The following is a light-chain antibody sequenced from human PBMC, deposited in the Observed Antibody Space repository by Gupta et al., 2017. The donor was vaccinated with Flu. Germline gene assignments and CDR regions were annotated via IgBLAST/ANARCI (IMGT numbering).Light chain of an antibody. CDR2: DAS. Sequence: EIVLTQSPATLSLSPGERATLSCRASQSVSSYLAWYQHKPGQAPRLLIYDASNRATGTPARFSGSGSGTDFTLTISSREPEDFAVYYCQQRSNWPLYTFGQGTKLEIK. CDR1: QSVSSY. V-gene: IGKV3-11*01. J-gene: IGKJ2*01. CDR3: QQRSNWPLYT.